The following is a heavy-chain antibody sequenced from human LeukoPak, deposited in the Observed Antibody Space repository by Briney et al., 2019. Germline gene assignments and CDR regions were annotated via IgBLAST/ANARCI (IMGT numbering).Heavy chain of an antibody. CDR3: AREGREGYNYPALGF. CDR2: MKHDGIEK. J-gene: IGHJ4*02. V-gene: IGHV3-7*05. D-gene: IGHD5-24*01. Sequence: PGGSLRLSCVASGFSFGSYWMAWVRQAPGKGLEWVANMKHDGIEKYHVDSVKGRFAISRDNTKNSLYLHMSSLRVEDTAVYYCAREGREGYNYPALGFWGQGILATVSS. CDR1: GFSFGSYW.